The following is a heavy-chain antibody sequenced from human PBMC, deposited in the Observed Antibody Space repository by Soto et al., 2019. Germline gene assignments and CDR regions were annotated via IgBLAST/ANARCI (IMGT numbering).Heavy chain of an antibody. CDR2: IKTKPDDGAI. Sequence: GGSLRLSCAASGLIFSDVWMTWVRQAPGKGLEWVGRIKTKPDDGAIDYAAPVRGRFTISRDDSKNTLYLQMTSLTPDDTGVYYCTTSNLGVDFWGPGTLVTVSS. D-gene: IGHD1-1*01. J-gene: IGHJ4*02. CDR3: TTSNLGVDF. CDR1: GLIFSDVW. V-gene: IGHV3-15*01.